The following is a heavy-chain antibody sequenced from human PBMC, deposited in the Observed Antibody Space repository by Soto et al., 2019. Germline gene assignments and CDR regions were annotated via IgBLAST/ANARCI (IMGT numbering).Heavy chain of an antibody. CDR3: ARELVPAAIAGMEL. CDR2: TSAYNGNT. CDR1: GYTFTSYG. D-gene: IGHD2-2*01. J-gene: IGHJ6*02. V-gene: IGHV1-18*04. Sequence: ASVKVSCKASGYTFTSYGISWVRQAPGQGLEWMGWTSAYNGNTNYAQKLQGRVTITTDTSTSTAYMELRSLRSDDTAVYYCARELVPAAIAGMELLGQGNTGTVSS.